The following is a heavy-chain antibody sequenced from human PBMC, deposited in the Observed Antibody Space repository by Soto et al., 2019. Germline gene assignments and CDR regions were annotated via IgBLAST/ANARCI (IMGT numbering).Heavy chain of an antibody. Sequence: SETLSLTCMISGGSISSYYWNWIRQAPGKGLEWIGFISYSGSTNYNPALTSRVTISVDTSKDQISLRLNSVTAADTAVYYCARVKSTSWGYYYAVDVWGQGTKVTVSS. CDR1: GGSISSYY. V-gene: IGHV4-59*01. J-gene: IGHJ6*01. CDR2: ISYSGST. D-gene: IGHD2-2*01. CDR3: ARVKSTSWGYYYAVDV.